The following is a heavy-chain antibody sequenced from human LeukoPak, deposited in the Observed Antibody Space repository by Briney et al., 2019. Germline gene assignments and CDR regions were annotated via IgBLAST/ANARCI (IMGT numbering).Heavy chain of an antibody. J-gene: IGHJ4*02. CDR1: GYTFTSYY. CDR2: INPTSGDT. V-gene: IGHV1-2*02. Sequence: ASVKVSCKASGYTFTSYYMHWVRQAPGQGLEWMGWINPTSGDTNYVQKFQGRVTMTRDTSISTTYMELNTLRSDDTAVYYCAKDNRYYYDTSGLRGIDYWGQGTLVTVSS. D-gene: IGHD3-22*01. CDR3: AKDNRYYYDTSGLRGIDY.